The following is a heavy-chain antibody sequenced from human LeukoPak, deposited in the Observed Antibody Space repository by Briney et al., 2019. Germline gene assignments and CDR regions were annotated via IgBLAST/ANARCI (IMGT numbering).Heavy chain of an antibody. CDR3: ARDGSYYDFWSGYMDV. CDR2: INWNGGST. CDR1: GFTFSSYS. Sequence: RPGGSLRLSCAASGFTFSSYSMNWVRQAPGKGLEWVSGINWNGGSTGYADSVKGRFTISRDNAKNSLYLQMNSLRAEDTALYYCARDGSYYDFWSGYMDVWGKGTTVTVSS. D-gene: IGHD3-3*01. V-gene: IGHV3-20*04. J-gene: IGHJ6*03.